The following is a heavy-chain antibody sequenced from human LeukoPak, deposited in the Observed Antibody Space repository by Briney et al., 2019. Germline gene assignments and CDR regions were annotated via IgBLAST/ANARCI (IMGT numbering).Heavy chain of an antibody. CDR2: IYYSGST. Sequence: TSETLSLTCTVSGGSISSSSYYWGWIRQPPGKGLEWIRSIYYSGSTYYNPSLKSRVTISVDTSKNQYSLKLSSVTAADTAVYYCARHGRGSRGDFWSGYYTGVLGAYDYWGQGTLVTVSS. J-gene: IGHJ4*02. CDR3: ARHGRGSRGDFWSGYYTGVLGAYDY. D-gene: IGHD3-3*01. CDR1: GGSISSSSYY. V-gene: IGHV4-39*01.